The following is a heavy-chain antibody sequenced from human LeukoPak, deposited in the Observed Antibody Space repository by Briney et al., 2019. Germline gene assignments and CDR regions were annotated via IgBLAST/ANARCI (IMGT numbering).Heavy chain of an antibody. Sequence: ASVKVSCKASGYTFTSYYMHWVRQAPGQGLEWMGIINPSGGSTSYAQKFQGRVTMTRDTSTSTVYMELSSLRSEDTAVYYCARDSNFARLYSGYDPNWFDPWGQGTLVTVSS. V-gene: IGHV1-46*01. CDR3: ARDSNFARLYSGYDPNWFDP. D-gene: IGHD5-12*01. CDR1: GYTFTSYY. CDR2: INPSGGST. J-gene: IGHJ5*02.